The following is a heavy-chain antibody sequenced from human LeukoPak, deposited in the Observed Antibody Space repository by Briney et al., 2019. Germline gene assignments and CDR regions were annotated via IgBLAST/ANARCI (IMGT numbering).Heavy chain of an antibody. J-gene: IGHJ4*02. Sequence: GGSLRLSCAASGFTVSSNYMSWVRQAPGKGLEWVSVIYSGGSTYYADSVKGRFTISRDNSKNTLYLQMNSLRAEDTAVYYCALLSRRDGYSFFDYWGQGTLVTVSS. D-gene: IGHD5-24*01. CDR1: GFTVSSNY. CDR3: ALLSRRDGYSFFDY. CDR2: IYSGGST. V-gene: IGHV3-53*01.